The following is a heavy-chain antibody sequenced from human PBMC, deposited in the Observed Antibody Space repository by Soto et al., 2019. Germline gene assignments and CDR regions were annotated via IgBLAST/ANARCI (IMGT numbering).Heavy chain of an antibody. CDR2: IIYDGYGQ. CDR3: ARGPYSSSWFDV. CDR1: GFTFSNYA. J-gene: IGHJ1*01. Sequence: QVQLVASGGGVVQPGTSLRLSCAASGFTFSNYAMHWVRQAPGKGLEWLALIIYDGYGQYYADSVKGRFPISRDRSKTTLYLQMSGLRTEDTALYYCARGPYSSSWFDVWGQGTLVTVSS. D-gene: IGHD6-13*01. V-gene: IGHV3-30-3*01.